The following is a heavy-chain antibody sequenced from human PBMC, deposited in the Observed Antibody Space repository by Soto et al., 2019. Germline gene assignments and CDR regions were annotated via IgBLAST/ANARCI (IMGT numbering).Heavy chain of an antibody. J-gene: IGHJ5*02. CDR3: ARHGDCSGGSCYSGWFDP. Sequence: PGESLKISCKGSGYSFTSYWIGWVRQMPGKGPEWMGIIYPGDSDARYSPSFQGQVTISADKSISTAYLQWSSLKASDTAMYYCARHGDCSGGSCYSGWFDPWGQGTLVTVSS. D-gene: IGHD2-15*01. CDR2: IYPGDSDA. CDR1: GYSFTSYW. V-gene: IGHV5-51*01.